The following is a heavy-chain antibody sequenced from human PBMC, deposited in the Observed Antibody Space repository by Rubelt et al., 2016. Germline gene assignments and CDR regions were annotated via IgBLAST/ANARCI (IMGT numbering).Heavy chain of an antibody. D-gene: IGHD2-2*03. CDR3: ATPGYCSSTSCYRERHAFDI. J-gene: IGHJ3*02. V-gene: IGHV4-34*01. Sequence: QVQLQQWGAGLLKLSETLSLTCAVYGGSFSGYYWSWIRQPPGKGLESIGEINHSGSTNYNPSLKSRVTISGDTAKNQFSLKLSSVTAADTAVYYCATPGYCSSTSCYRERHAFDIWGQGTMVTVSS. CDR1: GGSFSGYY. CDR2: INHSGST.